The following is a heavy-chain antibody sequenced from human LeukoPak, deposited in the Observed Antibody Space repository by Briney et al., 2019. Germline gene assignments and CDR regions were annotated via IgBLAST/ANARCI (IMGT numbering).Heavy chain of an antibody. CDR2: MYASGIT. J-gene: IGHJ4*02. D-gene: IGHD3-22*01. Sequence: SETLSLTCTVSGGSISSYHWSWIRQPAGKGLEWIGRMYASGITTYNPSLKSRVTMSVDTSKNQFSLRLSSVTAADTAVYYCAREYGHYDTKYYFGDWGQGPLVTVSS. CDR1: GGSISSYH. V-gene: IGHV4-4*07. CDR3: AREYGHYDTKYYFGD.